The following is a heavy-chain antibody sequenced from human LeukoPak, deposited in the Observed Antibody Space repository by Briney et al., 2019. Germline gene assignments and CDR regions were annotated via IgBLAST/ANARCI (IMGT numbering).Heavy chain of an antibody. Sequence: ASVKVSCKASGYTFTGHYIHWVRQAPGQGLEWMGWINPNSGGTNYAQKFQGRVTMTRDTAISTAYMELRRLRSDDTAVYYCAKSPQAHYYDTSAYTNCWGQGTLVTVSS. CDR1: GYTFTGHY. CDR3: AKSPQAHYYDTSAYTNC. D-gene: IGHD3-22*01. CDR2: INPNSGGT. V-gene: IGHV1-2*02. J-gene: IGHJ4*02.